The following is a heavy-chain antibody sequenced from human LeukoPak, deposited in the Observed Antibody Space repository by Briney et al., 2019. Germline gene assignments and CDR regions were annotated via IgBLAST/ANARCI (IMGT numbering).Heavy chain of an antibody. Sequence: PGGSLRLSCAASGFTFSSYAMGWVRQAPGKGLEWVSAISGSGGSTYYADSVKGRFTISRDNSKSTLYLQMNSLRAEDTAVYYCAKWTAIGSCYFDYWGQGTLVTVSS. J-gene: IGHJ4*02. D-gene: IGHD2-21*02. V-gene: IGHV3-23*01. CDR1: GFTFSSYA. CDR3: AKWTAIGSCYFDY. CDR2: ISGSGGST.